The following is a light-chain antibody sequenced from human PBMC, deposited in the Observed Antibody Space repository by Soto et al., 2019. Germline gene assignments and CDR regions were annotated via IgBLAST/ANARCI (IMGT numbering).Light chain of an antibody. CDR2: LGS. J-gene: IGKJ1*01. V-gene: IGKV2-28*01. CDR1: QSLLHSNGYNY. Sequence: DIVVTQSPLTLPVTPGETASISCRSSQSLLHSNGYNYLDWYLQKPGQSPQLLIYLGSNRASGVPDRLRGSGSGTDFKLKISRVEAEDVGVYYCVQALQSPPWTFGQGTKVEIK. CDR3: VQALQSPPWT.